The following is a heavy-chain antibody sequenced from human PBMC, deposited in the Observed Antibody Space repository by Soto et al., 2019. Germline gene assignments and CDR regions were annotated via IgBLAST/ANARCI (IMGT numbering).Heavy chain of an antibody. V-gene: IGHV4-39*01. CDR1: GASISVHSYY. Sequence: SETLSLPCTVSGASISVHSYYWTWNRHHPGKGLEWIGSSYYSGTTYFNPSLQCRATISVDTSKNQFSLRLTSVTAADPAIYYCTRRYSWNDNSIHPWGPAALVTGS. CDR2: SYYSGTT. D-gene: IGHD5-12*01. J-gene: IGHJ5*02. CDR3: TRRYSWNDNSIHP.